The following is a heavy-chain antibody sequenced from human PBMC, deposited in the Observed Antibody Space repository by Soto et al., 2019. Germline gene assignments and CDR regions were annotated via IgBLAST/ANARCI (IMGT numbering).Heavy chain of an antibody. J-gene: IGHJ6*02. CDR2: ISGSGGST. CDR3: AKVSVSSWTYYYYYGMDV. CDR1: GFTFSSYA. D-gene: IGHD6-13*01. Sequence: EVQLLESGGGLVQPGGSLRLSCAASGFTFSSYAMSWVRQAPGKGLEWVSAISGSGGSTYYADSVKGRFTISRDNSKNTLYLQINSLRAEDTAVYYCAKVSVSSWTYYYYYGMDVWGQGTTVTVSS. V-gene: IGHV3-23*01.